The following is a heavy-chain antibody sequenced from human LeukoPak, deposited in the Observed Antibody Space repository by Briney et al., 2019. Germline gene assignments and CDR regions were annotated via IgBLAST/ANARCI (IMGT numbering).Heavy chain of an antibody. CDR1: GFTFSIYA. CDR3: ARRGESTSYGDYRFDY. Sequence: GGSLRLSCAASGFTFSIYAMSWVRQAPGRGLEWVSAISGSSGLTYYADSVKGRFTISRDNSKNTLFLQMNGLRAEDTAVYYCARRGESTSYGDYRFDYWGQGTLVTVSS. V-gene: IGHV3-23*01. D-gene: IGHD4-17*01. J-gene: IGHJ4*02. CDR2: ISGSSGLT.